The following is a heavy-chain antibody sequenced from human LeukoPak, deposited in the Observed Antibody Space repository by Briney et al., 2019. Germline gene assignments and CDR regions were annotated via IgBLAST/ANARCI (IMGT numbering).Heavy chain of an antibody. CDR1: EFSVGSNY. J-gene: IGHJ4*02. Sequence: GGSLRLSCAASEFSVGSNYMTWVRQAPGKGLEWVSLIYSGGSTYYADSVKGRFTISRDNSKNTLYLQMNSLRAEDTAVYYCARSGRYSSSSAFDYWGQGTLVTVSS. V-gene: IGHV3-66*01. CDR2: IYSGGST. D-gene: IGHD6-6*01. CDR3: ARSGRYSSSSAFDY.